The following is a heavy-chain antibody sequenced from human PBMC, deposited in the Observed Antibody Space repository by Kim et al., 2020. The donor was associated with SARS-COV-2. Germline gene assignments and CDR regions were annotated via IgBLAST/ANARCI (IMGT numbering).Heavy chain of an antibody. V-gene: IGHV3-33*01. CDR3: ARVARAASGLCLY. Sequence: YGDHLKGRFTISSEQSKNSLFRQMNSLRAEDTAVYYCARVARAASGLCLYWGQGTLVTVSS. D-gene: IGHD2-15*01. J-gene: IGHJ4*02.